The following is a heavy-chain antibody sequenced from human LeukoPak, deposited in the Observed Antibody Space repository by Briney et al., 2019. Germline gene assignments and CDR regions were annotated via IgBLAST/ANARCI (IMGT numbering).Heavy chain of an antibody. Sequence: PSETLSLTCAVSGYSISSASYWGWIRQPPGKGLEWIGSISPSGNTYYNPSLKSRISISFDTSKNQFSLKLTSMTAADTAFYYCARRAYSDLYFDYWGQGTLVTVSS. CDR3: ARRAYSDLYFDY. CDR1: GYSISSASY. J-gene: IGHJ4*02. V-gene: IGHV4-38-2*01. D-gene: IGHD4-11*01. CDR2: ISPSGNT.